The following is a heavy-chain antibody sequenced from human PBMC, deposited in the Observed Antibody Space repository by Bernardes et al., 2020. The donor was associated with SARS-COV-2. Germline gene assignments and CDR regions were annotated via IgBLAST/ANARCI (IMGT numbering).Heavy chain of an antibody. Sequence: EESLFLSCEASGFSLSSYWMSWVRQAPGKGLEWVANINQDRRQQYYVDSVEGRFTISRDNARNSLYLQMDSLRGEDTAVYYCARAYSLDYYASGSYLDYWGQGTLATVSS. CDR2: INQDRRQQ. CDR1: GFSLSSYW. CDR3: ARAYSLDYYASGSYLDY. J-gene: IGHJ4*02. V-gene: IGHV3-7*03. D-gene: IGHD3-10*01.